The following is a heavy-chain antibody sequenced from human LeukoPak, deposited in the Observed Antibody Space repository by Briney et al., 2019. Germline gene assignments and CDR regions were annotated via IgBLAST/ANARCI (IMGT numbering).Heavy chain of an antibody. V-gene: IGHV6-1*01. Sequence: SQTLSLTCALSGDSVSSNSAAWTWIRQSPWRGLEWLGRTYYRSMWYNEYAESVKSRISIIPDTSKNHFSLQLNSATPEDTALYYCAGGGSYSFDFWGQGTLVTVSS. CDR2: TYYRSMWYN. D-gene: IGHD1-26*01. CDR3: AGGGSYSFDF. CDR1: GDSVSSNSAA. J-gene: IGHJ4*02.